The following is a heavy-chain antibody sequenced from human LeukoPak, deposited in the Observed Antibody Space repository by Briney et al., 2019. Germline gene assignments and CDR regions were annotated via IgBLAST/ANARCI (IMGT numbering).Heavy chain of an antibody. V-gene: IGHV4-34*01. CDR1: GGSFSGYY. CDR3: ARGQGATVPQVGKNWFDP. J-gene: IGHJ5*02. CDR2: VNEIGGT. Sequence: PSATLSLIRAVYGGSFSGYYCSWIRQHPGKGREWIGVVNEIGGTNISTSLRSPVILSVDTSKNQFSLKLISVTVADTAIYYCARGQGATVPQVGKNWFDPWGQGTRVTVSS. D-gene: IGHD1-26*01.